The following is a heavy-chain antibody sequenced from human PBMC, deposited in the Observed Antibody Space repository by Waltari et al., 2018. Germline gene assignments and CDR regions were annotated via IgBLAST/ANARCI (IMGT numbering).Heavy chain of an antibody. D-gene: IGHD6-13*01. CDR2: IKHGVST. V-gene: IGHV4-34*01. J-gene: IGHJ4*02. Sequence: QVQLQQWGAGLLKPSETLSLTCAVYGGSFSGYYWSWIRQPPGKGLEWIGEIKHGVSTNHNPALKSRVTISVDTSKNQFALKLSSVTAADTAVYYCARGLGGSWYSVIDYWGQGTLVTVSS. CDR3: ARGLGGSWYSVIDY. CDR1: GGSFSGYY.